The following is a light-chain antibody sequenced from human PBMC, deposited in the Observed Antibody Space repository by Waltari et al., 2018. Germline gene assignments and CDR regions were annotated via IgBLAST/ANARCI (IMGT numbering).Light chain of an antibody. CDR1: QSVSSTN. V-gene: IGKV3-20*01. J-gene: IGKJ2*01. Sequence: EIVLTQSPGTLSVSPGERATLSCRASQSVSSTNLAWYQQKPGQAPWLLIYGASSRATGIPDRFNGGGSGTDFTLTISRLEPEDFAVYYCQHYVSSPYTFGQGTKLQIK. CDR3: QHYVSSPYT. CDR2: GAS.